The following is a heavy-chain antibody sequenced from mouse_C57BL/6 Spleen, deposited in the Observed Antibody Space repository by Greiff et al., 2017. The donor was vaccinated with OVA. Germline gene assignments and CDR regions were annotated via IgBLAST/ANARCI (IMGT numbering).Heavy chain of an antibody. CDR1: GFTFSDYG. CDR3: ARGRNYGEFDY. D-gene: IGHD1-1*02. Sequence: EVQLVESGGGLVKPGGSLKLSCAASGFTFSDYGMHWVRQAPEKGLEWVAYISSGSSTIYYADTVKGRFTISSDNSKNTLFLQMNSLRSEDAAMYSSARGRNYGEFDYWGKGTTVTVSS. CDR2: ISSGSSTI. V-gene: IGHV5-17*01. J-gene: IGHJ1*03.